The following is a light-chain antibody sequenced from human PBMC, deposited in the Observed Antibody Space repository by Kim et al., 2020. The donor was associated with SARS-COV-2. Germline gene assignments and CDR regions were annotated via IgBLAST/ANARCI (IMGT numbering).Light chain of an antibody. CDR2: KAS. Sequence: DIQMTQSPSTLSASVGDRVTITCRASQSISSWLAWYQQKPGKAPKLLIYKASSLQSGVPSRFSGSGSGTEFTLTISSLQTDDFATYYCQRYNGNSRTFGQGTKVEIK. J-gene: IGKJ1*01. V-gene: IGKV1-5*03. CDR3: QRYNGNSRT. CDR1: QSISSW.